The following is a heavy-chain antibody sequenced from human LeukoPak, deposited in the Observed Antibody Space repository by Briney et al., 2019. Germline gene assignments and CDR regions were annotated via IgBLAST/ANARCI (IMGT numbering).Heavy chain of an antibody. Sequence: SETLSLTCTVAGGSISSLYWTWIRQPPGRGLEWIGSLSSSGSTKYNPSFKSRVTMSVDMSKNYCTLRLNSVTAADTAVYYCARGDSSSWAYYFDYWGRGTLVTVSS. CDR3: ARGDSSSWAYYFDY. D-gene: IGHD6-13*01. J-gene: IGHJ4*02. CDR1: GGSISSLY. CDR2: LSSSGST. V-gene: IGHV4-59*11.